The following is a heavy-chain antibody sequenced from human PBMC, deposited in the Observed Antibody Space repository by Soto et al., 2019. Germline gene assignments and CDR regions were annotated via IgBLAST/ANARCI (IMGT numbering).Heavy chain of an antibody. V-gene: IGHV4-39*01. CDR3: ARTLYKALNWFDP. Sequence: SETLSLTCTVPGGSISSSNYYWGWIRQPPGKGLEWIGSMYYSGSTYYNPSLKSRATMSVDTSKNQFSLKLSSVTAADTAVYYCARTLYKALNWFDPWGQGTLVTVSS. J-gene: IGHJ5*02. D-gene: IGHD1-1*01. CDR1: GGSISSSNYY. CDR2: MYYSGST.